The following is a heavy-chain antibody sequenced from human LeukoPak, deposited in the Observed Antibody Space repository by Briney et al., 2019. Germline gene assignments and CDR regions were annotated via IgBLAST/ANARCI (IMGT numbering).Heavy chain of an antibody. V-gene: IGHV4-4*07. Sequence: PSETLSLTCTVSGGPISTYYWNWIRQPAGKGLEWIGRMNSGGSTNYNPSLKSRVTMSVDTSKKRFSLKLWSVTAADTAVYYCARDLEGDSYFFDNWGRGTLVTVSS. J-gene: IGHJ4*02. CDR2: MNSGGST. D-gene: IGHD3-16*01. CDR1: GGPISTYY. CDR3: ARDLEGDSYFFDN.